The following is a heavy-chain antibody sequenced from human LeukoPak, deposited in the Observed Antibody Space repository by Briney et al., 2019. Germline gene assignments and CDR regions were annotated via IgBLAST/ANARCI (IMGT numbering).Heavy chain of an antibody. V-gene: IGHV1-18*01. D-gene: IGHD3-3*01. Sequence: GASVKVSCKASGYTFTSYGISWVRQAPGQGLEWMGWISAYNGNTNYAQKFQGRVTMTRDTSTSTVYMELSSLRSEDTAVYYCARGTIFGVPQPESSAIGDYWGQGTLVTVSS. CDR2: ISAYNGNT. CDR3: ARGTIFGVPQPESSAIGDY. J-gene: IGHJ4*02. CDR1: GYTFTSYG.